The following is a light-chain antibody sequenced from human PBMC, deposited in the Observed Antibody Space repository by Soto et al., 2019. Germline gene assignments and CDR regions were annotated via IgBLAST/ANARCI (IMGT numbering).Light chain of an antibody. Sequence: QSVLTQPRSVSGSPGQSVTISCTGTRSDVGGYNYVSWYQQHPGKAPKVMIYDVTKRPSGVPDRFSGSKSGNTASLTISGLQAEDEADYYCCSYAGSRALFGGGTKLTVL. V-gene: IGLV2-11*01. CDR1: RSDVGGYNY. CDR2: DVT. J-gene: IGLJ2*01. CDR3: CSYAGSRAL.